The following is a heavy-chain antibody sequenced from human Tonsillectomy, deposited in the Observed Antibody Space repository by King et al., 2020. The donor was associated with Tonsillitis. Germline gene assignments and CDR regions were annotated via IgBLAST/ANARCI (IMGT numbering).Heavy chain of an antibody. V-gene: IGHV3-21*01. Sequence: VQLVESGGGLVKPGGSLRLSCAASGFTFSSYSMNWVRQAPGKGLEWVSSISSSSSYIYYADSVKGRFTISRDNAKNSLYLQMNSLRAEDTAVYYCARGDGEQYYFDYWGQGTLVTVSS. CDR1: GFTFSSYS. J-gene: IGHJ4*02. CDR3: ARGDGEQYYFDY. CDR2: ISSSSSYI. D-gene: IGHD3-10*01.